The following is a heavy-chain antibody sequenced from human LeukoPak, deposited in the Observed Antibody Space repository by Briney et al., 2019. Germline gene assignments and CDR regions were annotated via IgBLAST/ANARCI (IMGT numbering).Heavy chain of an antibody. CDR2: ISDSSRTI. CDR3: ARDKLGIYGDYDYFDY. J-gene: IGHJ4*02. CDR1: GFTFSSYS. V-gene: IGHV3-48*04. D-gene: IGHD4-17*01. Sequence: GGSLRLSCAASGFTFSSYSMNWVRQAPGKGLEWVSYISDSSRTIYYADSVKGRFTISRDNAKNSLYLQMNSLRAEDTAVYYCARDKLGIYGDYDYFDYWGQGTLVTVSS.